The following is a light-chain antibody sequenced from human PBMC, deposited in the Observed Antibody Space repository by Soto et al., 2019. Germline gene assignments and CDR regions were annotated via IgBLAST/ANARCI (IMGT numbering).Light chain of an antibody. CDR3: AAWDDSLSVHVV. CDR1: SSNIGSNY. Sequence: QSVLAQPPSASGTPGQRVTISCSGSSSNIGSNYVYWYQQLPGTAPKLLIYRNNQRPSGVPDRFSGSKSGTSASLAISGLRSEDEADYYCAAWDDSLSVHVVFGGETKLSVL. J-gene: IGLJ2*01. V-gene: IGLV1-47*01. CDR2: RNN.